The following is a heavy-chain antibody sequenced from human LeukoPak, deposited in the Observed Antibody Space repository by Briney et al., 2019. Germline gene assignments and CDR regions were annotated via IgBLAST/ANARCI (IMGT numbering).Heavy chain of an antibody. CDR3: AGHHRSRWLVYYFDY. V-gene: IGHV4-59*08. D-gene: IGHD6-19*01. CDR1: GGSISSYY. CDR2: IYYSGST. Sequence: SETLSLTCTVSGGSISSYYWSWIRQPPGKGLEWIGYIYYSGSTNYNPSLKSRVTISVDTSKNQFSLKLSSVTAADTAVYYCAGHHRSRWLVYYFDYWGQGTLVTVSS. J-gene: IGHJ4*02.